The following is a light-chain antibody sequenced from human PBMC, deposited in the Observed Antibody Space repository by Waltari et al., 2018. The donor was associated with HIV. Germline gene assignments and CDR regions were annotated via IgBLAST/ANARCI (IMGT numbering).Light chain of an antibody. Sequence: EIVMTQSPATLSVSPGERATLPSWPSQSVSSTLAWYQQKPGEAPRLLIYGASTSATGIPARCSGSGSGTEFTLTISSLQSEDFAVYYCQQYNNLPPLTFGGGTKVEIK. CDR2: GAS. CDR3: QQYNNLPPLT. CDR1: QSVSST. J-gene: IGKJ4*01. V-gene: IGKV3-15*01.